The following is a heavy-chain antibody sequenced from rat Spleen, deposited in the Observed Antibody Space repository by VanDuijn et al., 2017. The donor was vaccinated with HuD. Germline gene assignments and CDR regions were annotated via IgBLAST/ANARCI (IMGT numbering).Heavy chain of an antibody. Sequence: EVQLVESDGGLMRPGRSLKLSCAASGFTFSNFGMAWVRQAPTKGLEWVATISYDGSSTYYRDSVKGRFTISRDNAKSTLYLQMDSLRSEDTATYYCARQSHYWYFDFWGPGTMVTVSS. D-gene: IGHD3-8*01. CDR2: ISYDGSST. CDR1: GFTFSNFG. V-gene: IGHV5-29*01. J-gene: IGHJ1*01. CDR3: ARQSHYWYFDF.